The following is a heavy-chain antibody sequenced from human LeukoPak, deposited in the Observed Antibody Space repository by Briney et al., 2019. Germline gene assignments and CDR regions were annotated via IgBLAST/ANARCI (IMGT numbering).Heavy chain of an antibody. D-gene: IGHD3-22*01. CDR3: GRGYYYDSSGYWDAFDI. CDR2: IIPILGIA. J-gene: IGHJ3*02. V-gene: IGHV1-69*04. Sequence: SVKVSCKASGGTFSSYAISWVRQAPGQALEWMGRIIPILGIANYAQQFQGRVTITADKSTSTAYMELSSLRSEDTAVYYCGRGYYYDSSGYWDAFDIWGQGTMVTVSS. CDR1: GGTFSSYA.